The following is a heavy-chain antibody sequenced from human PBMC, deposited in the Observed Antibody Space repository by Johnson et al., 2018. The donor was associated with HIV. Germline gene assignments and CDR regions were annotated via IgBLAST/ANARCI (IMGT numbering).Heavy chain of an antibody. CDR2: IGTAGDT. V-gene: IGHV3-13*01. Sequence: EVQLVESGGGVVQPGRSLRLSCAASGFTFSSYDMHWVRQATGKGLEWVSAIGTAGDTYYPGSVKGRFTISRENAKNSLYLQMNSLRAEDTAVYYCAQENFEWELGAFDIWGQGTMVTVSS. J-gene: IGHJ3*02. CDR1: GFTFSSYD. D-gene: IGHD1-26*01. CDR3: AQENFEWELGAFDI.